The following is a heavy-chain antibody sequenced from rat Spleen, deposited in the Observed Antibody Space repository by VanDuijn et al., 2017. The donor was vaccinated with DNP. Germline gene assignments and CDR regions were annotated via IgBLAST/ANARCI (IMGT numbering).Heavy chain of an antibody. CDR1: GFTFSDYA. CDR2: ISPGGGNT. D-gene: IGHD1-6*01. CDR3: TRGVYYGSSWAFDY. V-gene: IGHV5S23*01. J-gene: IGHJ2*01. Sequence: EVQLVESGGGLVQPGRSLRLSCAASGFTFSDYAMAWVRQAPTKGLEWVAAISPGGGNTYYRDSVKGRFTISRDNAKRTLYLQMDSLRSEETATYYCTRGVYYGSSWAFDYWGHGVMVTVSS.